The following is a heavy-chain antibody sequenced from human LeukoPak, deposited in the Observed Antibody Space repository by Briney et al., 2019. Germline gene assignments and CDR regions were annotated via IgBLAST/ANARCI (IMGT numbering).Heavy chain of an antibody. CDR1: GFTFSSYA. CDR2: ISGSGGST. D-gene: IGHD1-26*01. V-gene: IGHV3-23*01. J-gene: IGHJ4*02. Sequence: GGSLRLSCAASGFTFSSYAMSWVRQAPGKGLEWVSAISGSGGSTYYADSVKGRFTISRDNSKNTLYLQMNSLRAEDTAVYYCAKDRAGGYWGERYFDYWGQGTLVTVSS. CDR3: AKDRAGGYWGERYFDY.